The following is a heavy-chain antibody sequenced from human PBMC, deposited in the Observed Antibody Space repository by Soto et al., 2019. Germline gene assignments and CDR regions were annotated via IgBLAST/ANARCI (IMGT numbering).Heavy chain of an antibody. CDR2: ISTYNENT. D-gene: IGHD3-16*01. V-gene: IGHV1-18*01. Sequence: QVQLVQSGAEVKKPGASVKVSCKASGYTFNSYGISWVRQAPGQGLEWLGWISTYNENTNYAQKFXXRXTXXTDTSTSTGYMELRSLRSDDTAVYYCARGGDSLDPWGQGTLVTVSS. CDR3: ARGGDSLDP. J-gene: IGHJ5*02. CDR1: GYTFNSYG.